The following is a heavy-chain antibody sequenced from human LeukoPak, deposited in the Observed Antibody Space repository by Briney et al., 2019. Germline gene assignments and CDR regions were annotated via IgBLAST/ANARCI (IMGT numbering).Heavy chain of an antibody. J-gene: IGHJ4*02. Sequence: GGSLRLSCAASGFTFSTYAMTWVRQAPGKGLEWVSFISSSSGTIYYADSVKGRFTISRDNAKNSLYLQMNSLRAEDTAVYYCAKVGPEDYGDYFPHYWGQGTLVTVPS. V-gene: IGHV3-48*01. D-gene: IGHD4-17*01. CDR1: GFTFSTYA. CDR2: ISSSSGTI. CDR3: AKVGPEDYGDYFPHY.